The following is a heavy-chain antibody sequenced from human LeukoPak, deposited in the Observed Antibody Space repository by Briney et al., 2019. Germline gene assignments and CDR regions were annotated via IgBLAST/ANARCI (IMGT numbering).Heavy chain of an antibody. D-gene: IGHD6-19*01. Sequence: GGSLRLSCAASGFTFSSYGMHWVRQAPGKGLGWVAVISYDGSNKYYADSVKGRFTISRDNSKNTLYLQMNSLRAEDTAVYYCAKPARYSSGWYRVDYYYYGMDVWGQGTTVTVSS. CDR3: AKPARYSSGWYRVDYYYYGMDV. CDR2: ISYDGSNK. V-gene: IGHV3-30*18. J-gene: IGHJ6*02. CDR1: GFTFSSYG.